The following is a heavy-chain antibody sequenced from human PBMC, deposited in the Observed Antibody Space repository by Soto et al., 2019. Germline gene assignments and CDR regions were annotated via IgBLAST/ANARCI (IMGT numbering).Heavy chain of an antibody. CDR1: GFNFSNYG. D-gene: IGHD3-10*01. Sequence: QVQLVESGGGVVHPGRSLRLSCAASGFNFSNYGMQWVRQAPGKGLEWGAHIWYDGSNKYYADSVKGRFTISRDNSKNTLYLQMDSLIPDDTAVYYCASASGATVSWGQGTLVTV. CDR3: ASASGATVS. J-gene: IGHJ5*02. V-gene: IGHV3-33*01. CDR2: IWYDGSNK.